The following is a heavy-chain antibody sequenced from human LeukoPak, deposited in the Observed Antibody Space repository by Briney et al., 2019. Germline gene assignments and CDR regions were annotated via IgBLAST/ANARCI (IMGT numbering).Heavy chain of an antibody. V-gene: IGHV4-59*01. J-gene: IGHJ4*02. Sequence: SETLSLTCTVSGVSISSYYWSWLRQPPGKGLEWIGYIYYSGSTNYNPSLKSRVTISVDTSKNQFSLKLSSVTAADTAVYYCASAGFYGSEINFDYWGQGTLVTVSS. CDR2: IYYSGST. D-gene: IGHD3-10*01. CDR1: GVSISSYY. CDR3: ASAGFYGSEINFDY.